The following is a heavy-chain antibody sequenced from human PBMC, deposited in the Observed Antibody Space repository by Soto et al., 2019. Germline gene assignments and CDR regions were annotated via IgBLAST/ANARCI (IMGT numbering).Heavy chain of an antibody. V-gene: IGHV5-51*01. Sequence: GESLKISCQASGYTFSKYWIAWVRQMPGKGLEYVGIVYPGDSDTRYSPSFQGQVTISVDTSTSTAYMQWNSLKASDSAMYYCARRIKDDSGSYPYYSAFDVWARGTSVTVSS. CDR1: GYTFSKYW. J-gene: IGHJ6*02. CDR3: ARRIKDDSGSYPYYSAFDV. D-gene: IGHD3-3*01. CDR2: VYPGDSDT.